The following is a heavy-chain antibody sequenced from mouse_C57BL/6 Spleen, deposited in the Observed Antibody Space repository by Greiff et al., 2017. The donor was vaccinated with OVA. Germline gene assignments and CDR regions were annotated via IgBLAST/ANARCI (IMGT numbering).Heavy chain of an antibody. CDR3: AGYYYGSSPFAY. Sequence: VQLQESGTELVKPGASVKLSCKASGYTFTIYWMHWVKQRPGQGLEWIGNINPSNGGTNYNEKFKSKATLTVDKSSSTAYMQLSSLTSEDSAVYYCAGYYYGSSPFAYWGQGTLVTVSA. CDR2: INPSNGGT. J-gene: IGHJ3*01. V-gene: IGHV1-53*01. D-gene: IGHD1-1*01. CDR1: GYTFTIYW.